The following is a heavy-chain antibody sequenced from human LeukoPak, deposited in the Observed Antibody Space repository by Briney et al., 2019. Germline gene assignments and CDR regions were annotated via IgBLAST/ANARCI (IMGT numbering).Heavy chain of an antibody. CDR1: GFTFSNYW. J-gene: IGHJ4*02. CDR2: IKQDGSQK. V-gene: IGHV3-7*01. D-gene: IGHD3-9*01. Sequence: GGSLRLSCAASGFTFSNYWMTWVRQAPGKGLEWVANIKQDGSQKYYVDSLKGRFTISRDNAKNSLYLQMNSLRAEDTAVYYCARDRPTLTGYYPFDYWGQGTLVTVSS. CDR3: ARDRPTLTGYYPFDY.